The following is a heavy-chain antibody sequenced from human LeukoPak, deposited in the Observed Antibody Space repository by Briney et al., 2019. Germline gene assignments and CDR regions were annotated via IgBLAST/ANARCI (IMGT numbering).Heavy chain of an antibody. CDR2: IYYSGST. J-gene: IGHJ4*02. D-gene: IGHD6-19*01. V-gene: IGHV4-39*01. CDR1: GGSISSSSYY. CDR3: ARHRLAYSSPGFVDD. Sequence: SETLSLTCTVSGGSISSSSYYWGWIRQPPGKGLEWIGSIYYSGSTYYNPSLKSRVTISVDTSKNQFSLKLSSVTAADTAVYYCARHRLAYSSPGFVDDWGQGTLVTVSS.